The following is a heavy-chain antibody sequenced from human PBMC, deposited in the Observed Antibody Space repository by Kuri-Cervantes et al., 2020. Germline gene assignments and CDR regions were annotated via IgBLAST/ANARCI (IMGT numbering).Heavy chain of an antibody. CDR1: GFTFSSYS. CDR3: ARGKRTYYYDSYWFDP. D-gene: IGHD3-22*01. CDR2: ISSTSGYI. J-gene: IGHJ5*02. V-gene: IGHV3-21*01. Sequence: LSLTCAASGFTFSSYSMNWVRQAPGKGLDWVSSISSTSGYIYYADSVKGRFTISRDNAKNSLYLQMNSLRAEDTAVYYCARGKRTYYYDSYWFDPWGQGTLVTVSS.